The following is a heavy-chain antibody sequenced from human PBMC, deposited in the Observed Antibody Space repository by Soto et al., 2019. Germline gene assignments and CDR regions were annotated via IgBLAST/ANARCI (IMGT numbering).Heavy chain of an antibody. CDR2: IYYSGSA. D-gene: IGHD2-15*01. CDR3: ARAGSGGYYYYYGMDV. J-gene: IGHJ6*02. Sequence: ASETLSLTCIVAGGSISRGDYYWSWIRQPPGKGLEWIGYIYYSGSAYYNPSLKSRVTISVDTSKNQFSLKLTSVSAADTAVYYCARAGSGGYYYYYGMDVWGQGTTVTVSS. CDR1: GGSISRGDYY. V-gene: IGHV4-30-4*01.